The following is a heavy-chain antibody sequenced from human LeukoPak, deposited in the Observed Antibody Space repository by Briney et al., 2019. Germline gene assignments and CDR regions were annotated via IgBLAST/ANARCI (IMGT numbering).Heavy chain of an antibody. V-gene: IGHV4-34*01. Sequence: SETLSLTCAVYGGSFSGYYWSWIRQPPGKGLEWIGEINQSGSTNYNPSFKSRVTISVDTSKNQFSLKLSSVTAADTAVYYCARGIQLWLSWVFDYWGQGTLVTVSS. CDR1: GGSFSGYY. J-gene: IGHJ4*02. CDR2: INQSGST. D-gene: IGHD5-18*01. CDR3: ARGIQLWLSWVFDY.